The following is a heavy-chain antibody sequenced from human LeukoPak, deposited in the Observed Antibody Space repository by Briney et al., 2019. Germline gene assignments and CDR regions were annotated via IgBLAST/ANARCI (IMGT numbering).Heavy chain of an antibody. V-gene: IGHV5-51*01. CDR1: GYRFTSYW. CDR3: ARRGYGTSSPLDY. J-gene: IGHJ4*02. D-gene: IGHD2-15*01. Sequence: GGSLKISCKGSGYRFTSYWIGWVRQLPGKGLEWMGIIYPGDSDTRYGPSFQGQVTISADRSISTAYLQWSSLKASDTAIYYCARRGYGTSSPLDYWGQGTLVTVSS. CDR2: IYPGDSDT.